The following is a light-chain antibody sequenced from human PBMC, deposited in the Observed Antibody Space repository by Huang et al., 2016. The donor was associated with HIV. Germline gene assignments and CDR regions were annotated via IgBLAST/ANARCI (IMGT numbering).Light chain of an antibody. V-gene: IGKV1-16*02. CDR2: AAS. CDR3: QQYHKYPLT. CDR1: QGISNS. Sequence: DIQMTQSPSSLSASVGDRVTITCRAGQGISNSLAWFQQKPGKAPKSLIYAASRLLSGVPSKFSGRGSGTDFTLTISSLQPDDFATYYCQQYHKYPLTFGPGTKVDLK. J-gene: IGKJ3*01.